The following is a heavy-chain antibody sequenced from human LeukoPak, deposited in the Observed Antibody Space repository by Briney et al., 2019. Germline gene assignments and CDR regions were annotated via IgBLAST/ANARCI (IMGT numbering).Heavy chain of an antibody. CDR3: ARASSGYWGYFDY. D-gene: IGHD3-22*01. J-gene: IGHJ4*02. CDR1: GFTFSSYS. V-gene: IGHV3-21*01. Sequence: PGGSLRLSCAASGFTFSSYSMNWVRQAPGKGLEWVSSISSDSSYIYYADSVKGRFTISRDNSKNTLFLQMSSLRHADTAVYYCARASSGYWGYFDYWGQGTLVTVSS. CDR2: ISSDSSYI.